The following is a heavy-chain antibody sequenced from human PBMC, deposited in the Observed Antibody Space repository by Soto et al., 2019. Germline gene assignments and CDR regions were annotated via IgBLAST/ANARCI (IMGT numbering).Heavy chain of an antibody. D-gene: IGHD1-26*01. CDR1: GYTFSNFG. J-gene: IGHJ4*02. CDR3: ARARMYSGAYHDY. Sequence: SVEVACKASGYTFSNFGINWARQATGRGLEWMGWITPYNGNANYAQKHQDRLTITTDTSTNTAYLELRSLRSDDTAVYFCARARMYSGAYHDYWGQGTLVTVSS. CDR2: ITPYNGNA. V-gene: IGHV1-18*04.